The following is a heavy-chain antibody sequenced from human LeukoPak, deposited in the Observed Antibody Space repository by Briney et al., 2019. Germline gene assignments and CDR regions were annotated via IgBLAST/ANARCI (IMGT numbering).Heavy chain of an antibody. J-gene: IGHJ6*03. CDR1: GGSISSGGYY. CDR3: ARAVGSGSFQTYYYYMDV. Sequence: SETLSLTCTVSGGSISSGGYYWSWIRQPAGKGLEWIGRFYTSGSTNYNPSLKSRVTMSVDTSKNQFSLKLSSVTAADTAVYYCARAVGSGSFQTYYYYMDVWGKGTTVTVSS. CDR2: FYTSGST. D-gene: IGHD3-10*01. V-gene: IGHV4-61*02.